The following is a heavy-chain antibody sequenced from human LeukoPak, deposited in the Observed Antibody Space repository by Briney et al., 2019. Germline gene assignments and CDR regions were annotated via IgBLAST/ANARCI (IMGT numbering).Heavy chain of an antibody. J-gene: IGHJ4*02. CDR2: IRNKANNYAT. CDR1: GFTFSVSA. V-gene: IGHV3-73*01. CDR3: TYTSSSGVVY. Sequence: GGSLRLSCAASGFTFSVSAIYWVRQASGKGLEWVGRIRNKANNYATAYAASLKGRFTISRDDSKNTAYLQMNSLETEDTAMYYCTYTSSSGVVYWGQGTLVTVSS. D-gene: IGHD6-6*01.